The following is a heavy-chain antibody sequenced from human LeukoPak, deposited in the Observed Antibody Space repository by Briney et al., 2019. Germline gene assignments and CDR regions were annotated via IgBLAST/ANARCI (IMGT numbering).Heavy chain of an antibody. Sequence: GGSLRLSCAASGFTFSSYAMSWVRQAPGKGLEWVSAISGSGGSTYYADSVKGRFTISRDNSKNTLYLQMNSLRAEDTAVYYCAKAVEYSSSCGRNYYYYGMDVWGQGTTVTVSS. CDR1: GFTFSSYA. D-gene: IGHD6-6*01. J-gene: IGHJ6*02. CDR2: ISGSGGST. V-gene: IGHV3-23*01. CDR3: AKAVEYSSSCGRNYYYYGMDV.